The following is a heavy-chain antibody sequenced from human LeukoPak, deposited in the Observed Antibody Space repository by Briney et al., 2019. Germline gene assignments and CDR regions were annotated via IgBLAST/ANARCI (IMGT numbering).Heavy chain of an antibody. CDR1: GFTFSSYD. Sequence: GGSLRLSCAASGFTFSSYDMHWVRQATGKGLEWVSAIGTAGDTYYPGSVKGRFTISRENAKNSLYLQMNSLRAGDTAVYYCAKDGLKYYDILTGYYSWFDPWGQGTLVTVSS. V-gene: IGHV3-13*01. J-gene: IGHJ5*02. CDR3: AKDGLKYYDILTGYYSWFDP. D-gene: IGHD3-9*01. CDR2: IGTAGDT.